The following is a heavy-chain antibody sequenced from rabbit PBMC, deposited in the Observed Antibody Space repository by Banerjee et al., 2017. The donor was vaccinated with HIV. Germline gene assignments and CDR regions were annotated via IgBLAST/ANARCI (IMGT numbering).Heavy chain of an antibody. J-gene: IGHJ4*01. CDR2: IGTSSGNT. V-gene: IGHV1S40*01. Sequence: QSLEESGGGLVKPGASLTLTCTASGFGLSNSVILWVRQAPGKGLEWIACIGTSSGNTYYASWAKGRFTISKTSSTMVTLQMTSLTAADTATYFCARSTMTGFFALWGPGTLVTVS. CDR1: GFGLSNSV. D-gene: IGHD2-1*01. CDR3: ARSTMTGFFAL.